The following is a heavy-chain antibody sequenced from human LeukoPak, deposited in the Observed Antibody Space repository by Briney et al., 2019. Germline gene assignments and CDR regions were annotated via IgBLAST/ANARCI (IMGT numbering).Heavy chain of an antibody. CDR2: INPNSGGT. Sequence: GASVKVSCKASGYTFTGYYMHWVRQAPGQGLEWMGWINPNSGGTNCAQKFQGRVTMTRDTSISTAYMELSRLRSDDTAVYYCARPGLWFGESSFSYWGQGTLVTVSS. D-gene: IGHD3-10*01. J-gene: IGHJ4*02. CDR3: ARPGLWFGESSFSY. CDR1: GYTFTGYY. V-gene: IGHV1-2*02.